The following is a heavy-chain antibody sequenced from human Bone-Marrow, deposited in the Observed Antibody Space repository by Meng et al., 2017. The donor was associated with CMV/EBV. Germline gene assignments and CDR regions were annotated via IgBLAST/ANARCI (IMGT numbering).Heavy chain of an antibody. CDR2: INHSGST. Sequence: GSLRLSCTVSGGSISSSSYYWGWIRQPPGKGLEWIGEINHSGSTNYNPSLKSRVTISVDTSKNQFSLKLSSVTAADTAVYYCARAGGDVFDYWGQGTLVTVSS. CDR1: GGSISSSSYY. V-gene: IGHV4-39*07. CDR3: ARAGGDVFDY. J-gene: IGHJ4*02. D-gene: IGHD3-16*01.